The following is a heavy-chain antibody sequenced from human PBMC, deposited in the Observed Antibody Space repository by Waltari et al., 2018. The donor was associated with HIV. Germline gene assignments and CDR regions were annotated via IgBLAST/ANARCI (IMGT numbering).Heavy chain of an antibody. CDR1: GGSISNTNYY. CDR3: ARHDWKGSDGYDI. D-gene: IGHD1-1*01. V-gene: IGHV4-39*01. CDR2: VYFRGKT. Sequence: QLQLQESGPGLVKPSETLSLTCTVSGGSISNTNYYWGWIRRPPGKGLEWIGSVYFRGKTYYNPARKSRVTVSVDTSKSQFSLRLNSVTAADTAVYYCARHDWKGSDGYDIWGRGTMVTVSS. J-gene: IGHJ3*02.